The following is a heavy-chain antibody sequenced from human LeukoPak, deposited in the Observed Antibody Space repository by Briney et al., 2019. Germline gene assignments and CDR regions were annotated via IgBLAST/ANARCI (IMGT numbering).Heavy chain of an antibody. J-gene: IGHJ4*02. CDR3: AKVPRSQQQLVTSWGY. V-gene: IGHV3-23*01. Sequence: PGGSLRLSCVASGFTFSSYAMNWVRQAPGEGLEWVSVISGSGGSTYYTDSVKGRFTISRDNPKNTVYLQMNSLRAEDTAVYYCAKVPRSQQQLVTSWGYWGQGALVTVSS. D-gene: IGHD6-13*01. CDR2: ISGSGGST. CDR1: GFTFSSYA.